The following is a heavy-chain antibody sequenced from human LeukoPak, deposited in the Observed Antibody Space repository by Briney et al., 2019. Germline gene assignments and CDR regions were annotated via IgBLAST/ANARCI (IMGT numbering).Heavy chain of an antibody. CDR3: ARAMNSWFLLDLDY. Sequence: SVKVSCKASGGTFSSYTISWVRQAPGQGLEWMGGIIPIFGTANYAQKFQDRVTMTRDTSISTAYMDLSSLRSDDTAMYYCARAMNSWFLLDLDYWGQGTLVTVSS. V-gene: IGHV1-69*05. D-gene: IGHD3-22*01. CDR2: IIPIFGTA. CDR1: GGTFSSYT. J-gene: IGHJ4*02.